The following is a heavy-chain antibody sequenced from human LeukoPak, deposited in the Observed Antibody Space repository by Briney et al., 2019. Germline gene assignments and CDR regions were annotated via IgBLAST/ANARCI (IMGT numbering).Heavy chain of an antibody. D-gene: IGHD3-3*01. CDR1: GGSISSYY. J-gene: IGHJ6*03. CDR2: IYYSGST. V-gene: IGHV4-59*01. CDR3: ARDGGGAGYDFWSGYYPYAHYYYYVDV. Sequence: SETLSLTCTVSGGSISSYYWSWIRQPPGKGLEWIGYIYYSGSTNYNPSLKSRVTISVDTSKNQFSLKLSSVTAADTAVYYCARDGGGAGYDFWSGYYPYAHYYYYVDVWGKGTTVTVSS.